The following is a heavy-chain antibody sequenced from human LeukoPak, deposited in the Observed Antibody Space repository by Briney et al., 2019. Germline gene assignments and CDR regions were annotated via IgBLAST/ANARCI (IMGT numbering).Heavy chain of an antibody. CDR1: GFTFNNYW. Sequence: GRSLRLSCAASGFTFNNYWMSWVRQVPGKGLEWVAMIKPDGSVKYYVDSVKGRFTISRDNAKNSLSLQMNSLRAEDTAVYYCARDGDNVHPPFDYWGQGILVTVSP. J-gene: IGHJ4*02. CDR2: IKPDGSVK. CDR3: ARDGDNVHPPFDY. V-gene: IGHV3-7*03. D-gene: IGHD4-17*01.